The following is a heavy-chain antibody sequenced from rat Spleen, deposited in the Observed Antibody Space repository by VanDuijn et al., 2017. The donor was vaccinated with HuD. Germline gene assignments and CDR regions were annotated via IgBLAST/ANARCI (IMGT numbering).Heavy chain of an antibody. J-gene: IGHJ2*01. D-gene: IGHD1-6*01. Sequence: EVKLVESGGGLVQPGRSLKLSCAASGFTFSDYYMAWVRQAPTKGLEWVATISYDGSSTYYRDSVKGRFTISRDNAKSTLYLQMDSLRSEDTATYYCARLPMYTTVIGYFDYWGQGVMVTVSS. CDR1: GFTFSDYY. V-gene: IGHV5-29*01. CDR3: ARLPMYTTVIGYFDY. CDR2: ISYDGSST.